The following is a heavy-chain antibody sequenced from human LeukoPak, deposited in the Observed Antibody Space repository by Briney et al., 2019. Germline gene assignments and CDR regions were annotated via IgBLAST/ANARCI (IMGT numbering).Heavy chain of an antibody. CDR1: GGSISSYY. Sequence: SETLSLTCTVSGGSISSYYWSWIRQPAGKGLEWIGRIYTSGSTYYNPSLKSRVTMSVDTSKNQFSLKLSSVTAADTAVYYCARASGSYPAYYFDYWGQGTLVTVSS. J-gene: IGHJ4*02. CDR2: IYTSGST. V-gene: IGHV4-4*07. D-gene: IGHD1-26*01. CDR3: ARASGSYPAYYFDY.